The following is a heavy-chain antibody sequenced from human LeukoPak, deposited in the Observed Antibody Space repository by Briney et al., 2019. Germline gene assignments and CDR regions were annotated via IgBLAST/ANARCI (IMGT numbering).Heavy chain of an antibody. CDR1: GGSFSGYY. CDR3: ARWGLRGAFDI. D-gene: IGHD5/OR15-5a*01. J-gene: IGHJ3*02. CDR2: INHSGST. V-gene: IGHV4-34*01. Sequence: KPSETLSLTCAVYGGSFSGYYRSWIRQPPGKGLEWIGEINHSGSTNYNPSLKSRVTISVDTSKNQFSLKLSSVTAADTAVYYCARWGLRGAFDIWGQGTMVTVSS.